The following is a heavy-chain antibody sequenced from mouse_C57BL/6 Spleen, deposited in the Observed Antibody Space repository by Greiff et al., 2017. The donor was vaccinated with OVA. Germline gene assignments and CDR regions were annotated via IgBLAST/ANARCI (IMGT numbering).Heavy chain of an antibody. V-gene: IGHV1-61*01. D-gene: IGHD2-1*01. Sequence: QVQLQQPGAELVRPGSSVKLSCKASGYTFTSYWMDWVKQRPGQGLEWIGNIYPSDSETHYNQKFKDKATLTVDKSSSTAYMQLSSLTSEDSAVYYCARRGGNPAWFAYWGQGTLVTVSA. CDR1: GYTFTSYW. CDR2: IYPSDSET. J-gene: IGHJ3*01. CDR3: ARRGGNPAWFAY.